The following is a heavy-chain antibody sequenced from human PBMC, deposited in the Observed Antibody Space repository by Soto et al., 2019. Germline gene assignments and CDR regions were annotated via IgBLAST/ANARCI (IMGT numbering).Heavy chain of an antibody. J-gene: IGHJ6*02. D-gene: IGHD2-15*01. V-gene: IGHV4-4*07. CDR3: AIGEGAAEGMDV. Sequence: PSETLSLTCTVSGGSITNYYWSWIRQPAGKGLEWIGRMYTKERTNYNLSFKSRVTISVDTSKNQFSLKLSSVTAADTAVYYCAIGEGAAEGMDVWGQGTTVTVSS. CDR1: GGSITNYY. CDR2: MYTKERT.